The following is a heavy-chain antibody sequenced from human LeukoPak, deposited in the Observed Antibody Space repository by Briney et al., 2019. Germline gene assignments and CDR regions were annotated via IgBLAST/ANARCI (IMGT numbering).Heavy chain of an antibody. Sequence: SETLSLTCTVSGGSISSGGYYWSWIRQHPGKGLEWIGYIYYSGSTYYNPSLKSRVTISVDTSKNQFSLKLSSVTAAHTAVYYCARDRLAAAGYYYYGMDVWGQGTTVTVSS. D-gene: IGHD6-13*01. V-gene: IGHV4-31*03. CDR3: ARDRLAAAGYYYYGMDV. CDR2: IYYSGST. CDR1: GGSISSGGYY. J-gene: IGHJ6*02.